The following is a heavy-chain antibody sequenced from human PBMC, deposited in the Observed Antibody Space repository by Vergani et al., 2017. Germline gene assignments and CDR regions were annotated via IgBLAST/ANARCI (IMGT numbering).Heavy chain of an antibody. D-gene: IGHD3-3*01. Sequence: QVQLQQWGAGLLKPSETLSLTCAVYGGSFSGYYWSWIRQPPGKGLEWIGEINHSGSTNYNPSLKSRVTISVDTSKNQFSLKLSSVTAADTAVYYCARHGRRRITIFGVVIKANCFDYWGQGTLVTVSS. CDR1: GGSFSGYY. V-gene: IGHV4-34*01. CDR2: INHSGST. CDR3: ARHGRRRITIFGVVIKANCFDY. J-gene: IGHJ4*02.